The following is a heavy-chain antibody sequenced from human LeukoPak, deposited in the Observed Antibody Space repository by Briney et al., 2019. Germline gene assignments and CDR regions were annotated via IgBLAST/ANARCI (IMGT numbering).Heavy chain of an antibody. CDR2: VSAGHHA. CDR3: VREAPGYHYTYFDF. Sequence: GGSLRLSCTASGFTLGGHDMHWVRQTTGDGLEWVAAVSAGHHAFYAGSVKGRFTVSREDAKNSLYLQMNSLRAGDTAVYYCVREAPGYHYTYFDFWGQGSLVNVSA. CDR1: GFTLGGHD. D-gene: IGHD5-18*01. J-gene: IGHJ4*02. V-gene: IGHV3-13*01.